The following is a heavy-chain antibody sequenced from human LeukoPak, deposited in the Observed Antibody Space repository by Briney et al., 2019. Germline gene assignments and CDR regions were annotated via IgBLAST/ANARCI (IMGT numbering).Heavy chain of an antibody. Sequence: SETLSLTCTVSGGSISSYYWSWIRQPAGKGLEWIGRIYPRGSTNDNPFLKTRVTMLVDTSKNQFSLKLTSVTAADTAVYYCARGRYCSADICSGGDAFDIWGQGTMVSVSS. CDR1: GGSISSYY. CDR3: ARGRYCSADICSGGDAFDI. J-gene: IGHJ3*02. V-gene: IGHV4-4*07. D-gene: IGHD2-15*01. CDR2: IYPRGST.